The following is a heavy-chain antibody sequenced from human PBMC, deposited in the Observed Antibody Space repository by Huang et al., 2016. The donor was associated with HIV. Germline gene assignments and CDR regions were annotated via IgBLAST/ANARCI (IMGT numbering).Heavy chain of an antibody. V-gene: IGHV3-30*02. CDR1: GFTFATYG. Sequence: QVQLVESGGGVVQPGGSLRISCAASGFTFATYGMHWVRQAPGKGLEWVAFIRSDATDKYYADSVKGRFTASRDNSKNTLFLHMNSLRPEDTALYYCAKIPPLHANLATSGPGPVDYWGQGTLVTVSS. CDR2: IRSDATDK. CDR3: AKIPPLHANLATSGPGPVDY. D-gene: IGHD6-13*01. J-gene: IGHJ4*02.